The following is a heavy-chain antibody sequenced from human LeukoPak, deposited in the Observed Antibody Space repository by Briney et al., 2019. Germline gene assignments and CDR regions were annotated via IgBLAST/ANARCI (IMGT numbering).Heavy chain of an antibody. CDR2: ISGSGGST. Sequence: PGGSLRLSCAASGFTFSTYAMSWVRQAPGMGLEWVSTISGSGGSTYYADSVKGRFTISRDNSNNTLYLQMNSLRAEDTAVYYCAERDGYGWGQGTMVTVSS. CDR3: AERDGYG. V-gene: IGHV3-23*01. D-gene: IGHD5-24*01. J-gene: IGHJ3*01. CDR1: GFTFSTYA.